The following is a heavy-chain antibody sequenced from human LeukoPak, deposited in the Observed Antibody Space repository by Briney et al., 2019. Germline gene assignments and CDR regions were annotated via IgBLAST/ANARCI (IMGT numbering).Heavy chain of an antibody. CDR2: FDPEDGET. D-gene: IGHD4-23*01. CDR3: STDLYTGVYAY. Sequence: ASVKVSCKVSGYTLTELSMHWVRQAPGKGLEWMGGFDPEDGETIYAQKFQGRVTMTEDTSTDTAYMELSSLKSEDSAVYYCSTDLYTGVYAYWGQGTLVTVSS. CDR1: GYTLTELS. J-gene: IGHJ4*02. V-gene: IGHV1-24*01.